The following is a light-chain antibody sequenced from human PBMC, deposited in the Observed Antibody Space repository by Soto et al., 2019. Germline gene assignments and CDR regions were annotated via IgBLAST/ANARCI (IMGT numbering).Light chain of an antibody. J-gene: IGKJ4*01. Sequence: DIQMTQSPSSVSAAVGDRVTITCRASQGINKWLAWYQQKPGKAPKLLIYDASSLESGVPSRFSGSGSGTEFTLTISSLQPDDFATYYCQQYNSYSLTFGGGTKVEIK. V-gene: IGKV1-5*01. CDR3: QQYNSYSLT. CDR2: DAS. CDR1: QGINKW.